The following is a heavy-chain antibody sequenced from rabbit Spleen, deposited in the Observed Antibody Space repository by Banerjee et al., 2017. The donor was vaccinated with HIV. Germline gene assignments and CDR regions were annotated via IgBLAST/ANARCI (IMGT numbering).Heavy chain of an antibody. CDR1: GLSFSNIYW. Sequence: QSLEESGGDLVKPGASLTLTCTASGLSFSNIYWISWVRQAPGKGLEWIGFIYTGDGKNYYASWAKGRFTISRTSSTTVTLQVTSLTAADTATYFCARDLVAVIGWNFNLWGPGTLVTVS. CDR2: IYTGDGKN. V-gene: IGHV1S40*01. J-gene: IGHJ4*01. CDR3: ARDLVAVIGWNFNL. D-gene: IGHD1-1*01.